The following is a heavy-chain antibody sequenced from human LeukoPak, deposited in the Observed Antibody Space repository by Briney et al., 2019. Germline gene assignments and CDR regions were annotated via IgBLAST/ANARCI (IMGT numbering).Heavy chain of an antibody. J-gene: IGHJ4*02. V-gene: IGHV3-7*03. CDR1: GFTFSTYA. Sequence: GGSLRLSCSASGFTFSTYAMHWVRQAPGKGLEWVANIKQDGSEKYYVDSVKGRFTISRDNAKNSLYLQMNSLRAEDTAVYYCARRYFDYWGQGTLVTVSS. CDR2: IKQDGSEK. CDR3: ARRYFDY.